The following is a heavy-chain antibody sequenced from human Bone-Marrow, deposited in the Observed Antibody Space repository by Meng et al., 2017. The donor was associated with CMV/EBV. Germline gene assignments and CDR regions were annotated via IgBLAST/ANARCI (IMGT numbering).Heavy chain of an antibody. J-gene: IGHJ5*02. D-gene: IGHD2-2*02. Sequence: SETLSLTCTVSGGSISSGGYYWSWIRQHPGKGLEWIGYIYYSGSTYYNPSLKSRVTISVDTSKNQFSLKLSSVTAADTAVYYCARDLRKCSSTSCYTCRFDPWGQGTLVTFSS. CDR1: GGSISSGGYY. CDR2: IYYSGST. V-gene: IGHV4-31*03. CDR3: ARDLRKCSSTSCYTCRFDP.